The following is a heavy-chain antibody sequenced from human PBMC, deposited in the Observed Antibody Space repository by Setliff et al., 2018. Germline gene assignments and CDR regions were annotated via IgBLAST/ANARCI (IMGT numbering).Heavy chain of an antibody. CDR3: AREICNNGDCYSDYGMDV. CDR1: GFMFSTYA. D-gene: IGHD2-21*02. CDR2: MSGGSST. Sequence: PGGSLRLSCAASGFMFSTYAMSWVRQAPGKGLEWVSLMSGGSSTQYADSVKGRFTISRDNSKNTLSLQMNSLRAEDTAIYYCAREICNNGDCYSDYGMDVWGQGTTVTVSS. V-gene: IGHV3-23*01. J-gene: IGHJ6*02.